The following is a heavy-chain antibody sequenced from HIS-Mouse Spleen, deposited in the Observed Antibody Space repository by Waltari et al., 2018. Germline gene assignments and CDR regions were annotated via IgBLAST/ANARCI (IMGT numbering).Heavy chain of an antibody. CDR2: IYYSGST. D-gene: IGHD6-13*01. J-gene: IGHJ2*01. CDR1: GCSISSRIYY. Sequence: QLQLQESGPGLVKPSGTLSLTCTVSGCSISSRIYYWGWIRQPPGKGLEWIGSIYYSGSTYYTPSLKSRVTISVDTSKNQFSLKLSSVTAADTAVYYCAREIPYSSSWYDWYFDLWGRGTLVTVSS. V-gene: IGHV4-39*07. CDR3: AREIPYSSSWYDWYFDL.